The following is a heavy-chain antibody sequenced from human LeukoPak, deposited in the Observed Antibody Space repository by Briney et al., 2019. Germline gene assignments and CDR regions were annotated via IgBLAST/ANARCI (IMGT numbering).Heavy chain of an antibody. CDR1: GYTFTSYA. D-gene: IGHD2-2*01. J-gene: IGHJ4*02. Sequence: ASVKVSCKASGYTFTSYAMHWVRQAPGQRREWMGWINAGNGNTKYSQKFQGRVTITRDTSASTAYMELSSLRSEDTAVYYCAKGYCSSTSCYPFDYWGQGTLVTVSS. CDR3: AKGYCSSTSCYPFDY. CDR2: INAGNGNT. V-gene: IGHV1-3*01.